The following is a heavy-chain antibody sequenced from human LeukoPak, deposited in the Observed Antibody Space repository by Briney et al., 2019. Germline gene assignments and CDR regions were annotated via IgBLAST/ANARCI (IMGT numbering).Heavy chain of an antibody. V-gene: IGHV3-30*18. Sequence: GGSLRLSCAASGFTFSSYGMHWVRQAPGKGLEWVAVISYDGSNKYYADSVKGRFTISRDNSKNTLYLQMNSLRAEDTAVYCCAKGGGDGYNVRFDYWGQGTLVTVSS. CDR2: ISYDGSNK. D-gene: IGHD5-24*01. J-gene: IGHJ4*02. CDR1: GFTFSSYG. CDR3: AKGGGDGYNVRFDY.